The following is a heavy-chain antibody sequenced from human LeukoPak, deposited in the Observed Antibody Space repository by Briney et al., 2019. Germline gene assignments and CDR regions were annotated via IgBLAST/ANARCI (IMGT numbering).Heavy chain of an antibody. J-gene: IGHJ4*02. CDR3: ATLIMVRGVDY. CDR2: ISGSGGST. Sequence: QTGGSLRLSCAASGFTFSSYVVNWVRQAPGKGLEWVSAISGSGGSTFYADSVKGRSTISRDNSKNTLYLQMNSLRAEDTAVYYCATLIMVRGVDYWGQGTLVTVSS. D-gene: IGHD3-10*01. CDR1: GFTFSSYV. V-gene: IGHV3-23*01.